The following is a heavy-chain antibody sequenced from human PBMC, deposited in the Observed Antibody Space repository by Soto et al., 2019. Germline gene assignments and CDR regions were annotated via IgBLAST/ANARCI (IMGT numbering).Heavy chain of an antibody. CDR1: GYTFTGYY. Sequence: GASVKVSCKDSGYTFTGYYMHWVRQAPGQGLEWMGWINPNSGGTNYAQKFPGWVTMTRDTSISTAYMELSRLRSDDTAVFYCARGYQVWWLREGPLDYWGQGTLVTVSS. V-gene: IGHV1-2*04. CDR2: INPNSGGT. D-gene: IGHD5-12*01. CDR3: ARGYQVWWLREGPLDY. J-gene: IGHJ4*02.